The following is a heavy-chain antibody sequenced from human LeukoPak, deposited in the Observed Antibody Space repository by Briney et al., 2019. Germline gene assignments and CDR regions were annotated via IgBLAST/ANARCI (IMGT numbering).Heavy chain of an antibody. V-gene: IGHV3-23*01. D-gene: IGHD2-8*01. CDR2: ISGSGGST. Sequence: PGRSLRLSCAASGFTFSSYVMCWVRQAPGKGLEWVSSISGSGGSTYYADSVKGRFTISRDNSKNTLYLQMNSLRAEDTAVYYCAKSSSNGLSVFDYWGQGTLVTVSS. CDR3: AKSSSNGLSVFDY. J-gene: IGHJ4*02. CDR1: GFTFSSYV.